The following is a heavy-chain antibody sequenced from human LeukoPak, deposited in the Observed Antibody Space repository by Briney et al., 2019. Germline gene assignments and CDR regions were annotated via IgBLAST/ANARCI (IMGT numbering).Heavy chain of an antibody. V-gene: IGHV1-18*01. CDR3: ARAGGTIAVAGNFDY. D-gene: IGHD6-19*01. CDR1: GYTFTSYG. J-gene: IGHJ4*02. CDR2: ISAYNGNT. Sequence: APVKVSCKASGYTFTSYGISWVRQAPGQGLEWMGWISAYNGNTNYAQKLQGRVTMTTDTSTSTAYMELRSLRSDDTAVYYCARAGGTIAVAGNFDYWGQGTLVTVSS.